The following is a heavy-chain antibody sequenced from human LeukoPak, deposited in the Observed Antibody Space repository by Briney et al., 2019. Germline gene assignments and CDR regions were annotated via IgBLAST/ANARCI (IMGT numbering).Heavy chain of an antibody. J-gene: IGHJ4*02. CDR3: AKAARITIFGVVIHPFDY. V-gene: IGHV3-30*04. CDR2: MSYDGSNK. Sequence: GRSLRLSCAASGFTFSTYAMHWVRQAPGKGLEWVAVMSYDGSNKYYGDSVKGRFTISRDNSKNTLYLQMNSLRAEDTAVYYCAKAARITIFGVVIHPFDYWGQGTLVTVSS. D-gene: IGHD3-3*01. CDR1: GFTFSTYA.